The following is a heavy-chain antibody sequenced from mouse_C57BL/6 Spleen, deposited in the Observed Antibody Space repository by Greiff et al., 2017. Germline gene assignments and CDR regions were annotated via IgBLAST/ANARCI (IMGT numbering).Heavy chain of an antibody. CDR2: IRSKSNNYAT. D-gene: IGHD3-2*02. V-gene: IGHV10-1*01. CDR3: VRHSAQARGYAMDY. J-gene: IGHJ4*01. Sequence: EVQGVESGGGLVQPKGSLKLSCAASGFSFNTYAMNWVRQAPGKGLEWVARIRSKSNNYATYYADSVKDRFTISRDDSESMLYLQMNNLKTEDTAMYYCVRHSAQARGYAMDYWGQGTSVTVSS. CDR1: GFSFNTYA.